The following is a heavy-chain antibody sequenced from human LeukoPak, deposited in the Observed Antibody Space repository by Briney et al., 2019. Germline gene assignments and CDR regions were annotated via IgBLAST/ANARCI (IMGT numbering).Heavy chain of an antibody. CDR1: GFTFRSYW. CDR2: INSDGSST. Sequence: GGSLRLSCAASGFTFRSYWMHWVRQAPGKGLVWVSRINSDGSSTNYADSVKGRFTISRDNAKNSLYLQMNSLRAEDTAIYYCASRSTYTYGRTGSFEYWGQGTLVTVSS. V-gene: IGHV3-74*01. CDR3: ASRSTYTYGRTGSFEY. D-gene: IGHD5-18*01. J-gene: IGHJ4*02.